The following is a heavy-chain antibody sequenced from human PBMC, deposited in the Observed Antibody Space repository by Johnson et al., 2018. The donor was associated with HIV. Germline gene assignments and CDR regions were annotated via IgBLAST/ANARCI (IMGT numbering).Heavy chain of an antibody. J-gene: IGHJ3*01. D-gene: IGHD3-9*01. V-gene: IGHV3-23*04. Sequence: VQLVESGGGLVQPGGSLRLSCAASGFTFSSYAMSWVRQAPGKGLEWVSAISGSGGSTFYADSVEGRFTISRDNAKNSLYLQMNSLKTEDTAVYYCATGEIPHGPAFENWGPGKMGPVSS. CDR1: GFTFSSYA. CDR3: ATGEIPHGPAFEN. CDR2: ISGSGGST.